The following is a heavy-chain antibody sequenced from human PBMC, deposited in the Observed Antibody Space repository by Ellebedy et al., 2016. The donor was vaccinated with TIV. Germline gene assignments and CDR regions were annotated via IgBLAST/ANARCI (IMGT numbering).Heavy chain of an antibody. CDR3: VRATTTFVDIVATIYFDY. Sequence: GGSLRLSCAASGFTFSSYWMSWVRQAPGKGLEWVANIKQDGSEKYYVDSVKGRFTISRDNAKNSLYLQMNSLRAEDTAVYYCVRATTTFVDIVATIYFDYWGQGTLVTVTS. CDR1: GFTFSSYW. CDR2: IKQDGSEK. V-gene: IGHV3-7*02. D-gene: IGHD5-12*01. J-gene: IGHJ4*02.